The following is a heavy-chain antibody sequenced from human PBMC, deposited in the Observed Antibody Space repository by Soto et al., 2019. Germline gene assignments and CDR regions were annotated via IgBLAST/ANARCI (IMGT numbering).Heavy chain of an antibody. Sequence: SETLSLTCTVSGGSISSYYWSWIRQPPGKGLEWIGYIYYSGSTYYNPSLKSRVTISVDTSKNQFSLKLSSVTAADTAVYYCARELSVLRFLEWFPDYFDYWGQGTLVTVSS. D-gene: IGHD3-3*01. J-gene: IGHJ4*02. CDR1: GGSISSYY. V-gene: IGHV4-59*04. CDR2: IYYSGST. CDR3: ARELSVLRFLEWFPDYFDY.